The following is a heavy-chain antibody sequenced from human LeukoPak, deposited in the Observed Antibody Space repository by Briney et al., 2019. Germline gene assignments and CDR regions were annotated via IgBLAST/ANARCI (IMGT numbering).Heavy chain of an antibody. CDR3: ATRKLGNDY. V-gene: IGHV4-59*11. CDR2: IYYTET. Sequence: SETLSLTCAVYGGSFSGHYWSWIRQSPGKGLEWIGYIYYTETSYNPSLKSRVIISADTSKNQFSLKLYSVTAADTAVYYCATRKLGNDYWGQGTLVTVSS. D-gene: IGHD7-27*01. CDR1: GGSFSGHY. J-gene: IGHJ4*02.